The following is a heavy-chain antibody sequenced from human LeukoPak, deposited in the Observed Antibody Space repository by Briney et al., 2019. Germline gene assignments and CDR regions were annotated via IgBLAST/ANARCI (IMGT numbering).Heavy chain of an antibody. J-gene: IGHJ6*04. CDR1: GFTFSSYA. D-gene: IGHD3-3*01. Sequence: GGSLRLSCTVDGFTFSSYAMSWVRQAPGEGLERVSAVGGSGGSSYYADTVKGRFTISRDDSTDTLYLQMYSLRAEDTSVYYCGKGVQAGDSTCAVWSKATTVTVSS. V-gene: IGHV3-23*01. CDR3: GKGVQAGDSTCAV. CDR2: VGGSGGSS.